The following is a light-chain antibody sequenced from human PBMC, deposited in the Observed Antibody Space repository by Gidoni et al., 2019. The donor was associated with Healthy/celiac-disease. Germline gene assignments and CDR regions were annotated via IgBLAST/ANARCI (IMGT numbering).Light chain of an antibody. CDR3: QSYDSSLSGVV. Sequence: QSVLTQPPSVSGAPAQRVTISCTVSSSNIGAGYDVHWYQQLPGTAPKLLIYGNSNRPSGVPDRFSGSKSGTSASLAITGLQAEDEADYYCQSYDSSLSGVVFGGGTKLTVL. CDR1: SSNIGAGYD. V-gene: IGLV1-40*01. CDR2: GNS. J-gene: IGLJ2*01.